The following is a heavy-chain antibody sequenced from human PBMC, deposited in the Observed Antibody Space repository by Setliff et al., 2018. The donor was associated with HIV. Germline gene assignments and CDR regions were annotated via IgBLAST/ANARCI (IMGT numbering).Heavy chain of an antibody. CDR1: GGAFSDYY. D-gene: IGHD3-22*01. CDR2: GNRGIRT. Sequence: SETLSLTCALYGGAFSDYYWGWIRPHPGMGMECSVEGNRGIRTNYNSSLKSRVTISIDTSRNKFSLTVSYVTAADTAVYYCAREIPYSYGGRGHPMWGEGTLVTVSS. J-gene: IGHJ4*02. V-gene: IGHV4-34*01. CDR3: AREIPYSYGGRGHPM.